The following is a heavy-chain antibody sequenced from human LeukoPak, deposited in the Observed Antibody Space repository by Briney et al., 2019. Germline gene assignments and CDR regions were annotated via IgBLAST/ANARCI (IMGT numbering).Heavy chain of an antibody. CDR3: AKDQEGLVGTPLFDY. Sequence: GRSLRLSCAASGFTFSSYGMHWVRQAPGKGLEWVAVISYDGSNKYYADSVKGRFTISRDNSKNTLYLQMNSLRAEDTAVYYCAKDQEGLVGTPLFDYWGQGTLVTVSS. D-gene: IGHD6-19*01. V-gene: IGHV3-30*18. J-gene: IGHJ4*02. CDR2: ISYDGSNK. CDR1: GFTFSSYG.